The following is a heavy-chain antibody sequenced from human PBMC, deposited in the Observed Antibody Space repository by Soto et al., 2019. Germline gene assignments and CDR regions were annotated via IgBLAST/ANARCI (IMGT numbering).Heavy chain of an antibody. CDR1: GYSFTSYW. CDR3: ARSRTNYYDSSGARPDAFDI. D-gene: IGHD3-22*01. CDR2: IDPSDSYT. V-gene: IGHV5-10-1*01. J-gene: IGHJ3*02. Sequence: PGESLKISCKGSGYSFTSYWISWVRQMPGKGLEWMGRIDPSDSYTNYSPSFQGRVTISADKSISTAYLQWSSLKASDTAMYYCARSRTNYYDSSGARPDAFDIWGQGTMVTVSS.